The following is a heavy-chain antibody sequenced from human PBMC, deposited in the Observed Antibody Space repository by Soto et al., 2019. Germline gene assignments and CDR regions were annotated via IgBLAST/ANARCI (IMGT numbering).Heavy chain of an antibody. CDR3: TRDFATHCSGSTCYPYAY. D-gene: IGHD2-15*01. Sequence: GGSLRLSCAPSGFTFSSYSRSWVRQSPGKGLEWVANIKHDGSETYYVDSVKGRFTISRDNAKNSVFLQMNTLRTEYTAVYYCTRDFATHCSGSTCYPYAYWGQGVLVTVSS. CDR2: IKHDGSET. J-gene: IGHJ4*02. CDR1: GFTFSSYS. V-gene: IGHV3-7*03.